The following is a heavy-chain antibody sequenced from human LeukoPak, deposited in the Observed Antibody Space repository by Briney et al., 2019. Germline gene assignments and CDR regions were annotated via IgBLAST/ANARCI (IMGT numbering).Heavy chain of an antibody. CDR1: GFTFRRNG. CDR2: IWSDGSNK. CDR3: ARDGPNWYFDL. J-gene: IGHJ2*01. Sequence: GGSLRLSCAASGFTFRRNGMHWVRQAPGKGLEWVAVIWSDGSNKYYVDSVKGRFTISRDNSKNTLYLEMNSLRVEDTAVYYCARDGPNWYFDLWGRGTLVTVSS. V-gene: IGHV3-33*01.